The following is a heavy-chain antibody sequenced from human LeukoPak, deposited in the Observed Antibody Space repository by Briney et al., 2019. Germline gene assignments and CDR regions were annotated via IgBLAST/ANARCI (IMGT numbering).Heavy chain of an antibody. D-gene: IGHD3-16*01. V-gene: IGHV3-30*04. CDR1: GFTFSSYA. J-gene: IGHJ6*03. Sequence: PGGSLRLSCAASGFTFSSYAMHWVRQAPGKGLEWVAVISYDGSNKYYADSVKGRFTISRDNSKNTLYLQMNSLRAEDTAVYYCARDGGSYYYYYYMDVWGKGTTVTVSS. CDR3: ARDGGSYYYYYYMDV. CDR2: ISYDGSNK.